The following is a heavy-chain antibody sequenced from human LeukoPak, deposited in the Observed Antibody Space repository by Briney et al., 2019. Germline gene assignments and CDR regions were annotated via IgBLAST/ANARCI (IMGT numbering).Heavy chain of an antibody. Sequence: KTGVSLRLSCAASGFTFSSYSMNWVRQARGKGLEWVSSISSSSSYIYYADSVKGRFTISRDNAKNSLYLQMNSLRAEDTAVYYCASGDSSGYYTACDYWGQGTLVTVSS. CDR3: ASGDSSGYYTACDY. V-gene: IGHV3-21*01. J-gene: IGHJ4*02. CDR2: ISSSSSYI. CDR1: GFTFSSYS. D-gene: IGHD3-22*01.